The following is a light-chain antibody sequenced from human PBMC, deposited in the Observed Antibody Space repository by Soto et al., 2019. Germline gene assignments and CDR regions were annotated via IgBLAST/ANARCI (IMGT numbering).Light chain of an antibody. Sequence: EIVLTQSPGTLSLSPGERATLSCRASQSVGATYLAWYQLKPGQAPRLLIYGASNRAIGIPDRFSGSGSGTDFTLTISRLAPEDFAVYYCQHYGSPLTFGGGTKVEIK. J-gene: IGKJ4*01. CDR1: QSVGATY. CDR3: QHYGSPLT. V-gene: IGKV3-20*01. CDR2: GAS.